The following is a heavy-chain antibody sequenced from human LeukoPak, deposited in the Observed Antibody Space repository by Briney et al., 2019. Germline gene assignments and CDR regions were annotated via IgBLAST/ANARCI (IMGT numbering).Heavy chain of an antibody. V-gene: IGHV3-30*18. Sequence: GGSLRLSCAASGFTFSSYGMHWVRQAPGKGLEWVAVISYDGSNKYYADSVKGRFTISRDNSKNTLYLQMNSLRAEDTAVYYCVKDLVGYDSSNYRDCWGQGTLVTVSS. J-gene: IGHJ4*02. CDR1: GFTFSSYG. D-gene: IGHD3-22*01. CDR3: VKDLVGYDSSNYRDC. CDR2: ISYDGSNK.